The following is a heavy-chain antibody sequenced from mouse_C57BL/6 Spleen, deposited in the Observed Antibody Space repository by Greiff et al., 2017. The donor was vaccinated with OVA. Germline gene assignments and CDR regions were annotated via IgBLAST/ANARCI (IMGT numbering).Heavy chain of an antibody. V-gene: IGHV1-64*01. CDR3: ARPITTDYAMDY. CDR1: GYTFTSYW. CDR2: IHPNSGST. J-gene: IGHJ4*01. D-gene: IGHD1-1*01. Sequence: QVQLKESGAELVKPGASVKLSCKASGYTFTSYWMHWVKQRPGQGLEWIGMIHPNSGSTNYNEKFESKATLTVDKSSSTAYMQLSSLTSEDSAVYYCARPITTDYAMDYWGQGTSVTVSS.